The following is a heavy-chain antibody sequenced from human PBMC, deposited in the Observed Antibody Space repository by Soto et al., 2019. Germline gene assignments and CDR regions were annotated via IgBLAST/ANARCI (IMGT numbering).Heavy chain of an antibody. V-gene: IGHV1-18*04. CDR1: GYTFTNYG. CDR3: ASRPAAPGISWLDP. CDR2: ISANNGHT. D-gene: IGHD6-13*01. J-gene: IGHJ5*02. Sequence: ASVKVSCKASGYTFTNYGISWVRQAPGQGLEWMGWISANNGHTKYAQKVQGRVTMTTDTSTSTAYMELRSLRSDDTAVFYCASRPAAPGISWLDPWGLGTVLKVPS.